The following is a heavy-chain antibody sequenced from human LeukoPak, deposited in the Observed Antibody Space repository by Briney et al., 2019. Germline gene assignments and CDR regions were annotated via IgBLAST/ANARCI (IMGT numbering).Heavy chain of an antibody. Sequence: PSETLSLTCAVSGGSISSGGYSWSWIRQPPGKGLEWIGYIYHSGSTYYNPSLKSRVTIAVDRAKNQFSLKLSAVTAADTAVDYGTGGPLFNTDVWGQGTPVTVSS. CDR1: GGSISSGGYS. CDR2: IYHSGST. D-gene: IGHD3-16*01. J-gene: IGHJ6*02. V-gene: IGHV4-30-2*01. CDR3: TGGPLFNTDV.